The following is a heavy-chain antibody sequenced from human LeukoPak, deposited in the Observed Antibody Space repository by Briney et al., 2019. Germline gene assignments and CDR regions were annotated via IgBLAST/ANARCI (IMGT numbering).Heavy chain of an antibody. V-gene: IGHV3-74*01. J-gene: IGHJ4*02. CDR3: VGTIASRGSEY. CDR2: LPPDELGI. Sequence: PGGSLRLSCAASGFTFTNYWMHWVRQAPGMGLVWVSRLPPDELGIIYADSVKGRFTASRDNAKNTVYLQMNNLRVDDTAMYYCVGTIASRGSEYWGQGALVTVSS. CDR1: GFTFTNYW. D-gene: IGHD6-6*01.